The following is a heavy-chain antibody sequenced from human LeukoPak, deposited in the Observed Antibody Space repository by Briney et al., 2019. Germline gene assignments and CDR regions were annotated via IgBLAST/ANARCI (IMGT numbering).Heavy chain of an antibody. CDR3: ARSLRSTTNWFDP. CDR2: INPKSGGT. CDR1: GYTFTGYY. D-gene: IGHD2-2*01. V-gene: IGHV1-2*02. Sequence: ASVKVSCKASGYTFTGYYIHWVRQAPGQGLEWMGWINPKSGGTNYAQKFQGRVTMTRDTSISTASMELSSLRSDDTALYYCARSLRSTTNWFDPWRRVTLVTVSS. J-gene: IGHJ5*02.